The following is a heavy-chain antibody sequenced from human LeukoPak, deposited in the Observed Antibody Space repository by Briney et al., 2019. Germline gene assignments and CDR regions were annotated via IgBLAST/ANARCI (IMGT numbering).Heavy chain of an antibody. V-gene: IGHV3-23*01. Sequence: GGSLRLSCAASGFTFSTCAMSWVRQAPGKGLEWVSTISGGGRSTDYADSVKGRFTISRDNSKNTLYLQMNSLRAEDTAVYYCARERYFDFWGQGTLVTVSS. CDR1: GFTFSTCA. CDR3: ARERYFDF. J-gene: IGHJ4*02. CDR2: ISGGGRST.